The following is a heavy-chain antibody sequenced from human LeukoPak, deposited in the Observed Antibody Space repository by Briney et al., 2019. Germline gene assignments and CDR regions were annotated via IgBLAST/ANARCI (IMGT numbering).Heavy chain of an antibody. Sequence: GGSLLLSCAASGFTFSDYAMHWVRQAPGKGLEWVAVISKDGSDKYYPGSVRGRFTISRGNSKNTIYLQMDSLRAEDTAIYYCARDYWWNYDYWGQGTLVTVSS. V-gene: IGHV3-30-3*01. D-gene: IGHD1-7*01. J-gene: IGHJ4*02. CDR1: GFTFSDYA. CDR3: ARDYWWNYDY. CDR2: ISKDGSDK.